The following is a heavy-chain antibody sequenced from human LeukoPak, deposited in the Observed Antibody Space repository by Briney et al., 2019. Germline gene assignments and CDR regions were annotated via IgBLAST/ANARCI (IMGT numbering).Heavy chain of an antibody. CDR3: ARSMGPARANEGFYFDY. J-gene: IGHJ4*02. CDR1: GYTFTGYY. CDR2: IIPIFGTT. D-gene: IGHD3-3*01. V-gene: IGHV1-69*05. Sequence: SVKVSCKASGYTFTGYYMHWVRQAPGQGLEWMGRIIPIFGTTKYTQKFQGRVTITTDESTSTAYMELSSLRSEDTAVYYCARSMGPARANEGFYFDYWGQGTRVTVSS.